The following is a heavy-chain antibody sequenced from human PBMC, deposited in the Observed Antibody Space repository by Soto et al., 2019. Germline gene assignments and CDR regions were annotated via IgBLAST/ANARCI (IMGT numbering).Heavy chain of an antibody. CDR1: GYIFTSYG. D-gene: IGHD3-10*01. CDR3: TRGAGKGSGSYD. Sequence: QVQRVQSGAEVKKPGASVKVSCKASGYIFTSYGITWVRQAPGQGLEWMGWVSAYNGNTKYAQKLQGRVTMSTDTSTSTAYMELRSLRSDDTAVYYCTRGAGKGSGSYDWGQGTLVTVSS. J-gene: IGHJ4*02. CDR2: VSAYNGNT. V-gene: IGHV1-18*01.